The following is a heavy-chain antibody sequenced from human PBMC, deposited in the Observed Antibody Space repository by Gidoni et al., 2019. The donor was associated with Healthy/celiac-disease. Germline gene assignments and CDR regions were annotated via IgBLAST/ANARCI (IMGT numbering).Heavy chain of an antibody. Sequence: QVQLQQWGAGLLKPSETLSLTCAVYGGSFSGYYWSWIRQPPGKGLEWIGEINHSGSTNYNPSLKSRVTISVDTSNNQFSLKLSSVTAADTAVYYCARGRVVTPYFDYWGQGTLVTVSS. J-gene: IGHJ4*02. D-gene: IGHD2-15*01. CDR2: INHSGST. CDR3: ARGRVVTPYFDY. CDR1: GGSFSGYY. V-gene: IGHV4-34*01.